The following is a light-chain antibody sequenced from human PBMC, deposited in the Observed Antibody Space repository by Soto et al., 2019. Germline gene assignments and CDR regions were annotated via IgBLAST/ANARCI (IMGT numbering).Light chain of an antibody. CDR3: QQSYNSPQT. CDR2: AAS. CDR1: QTIMTY. V-gene: IGKV1-39*01. Sequence: DIQLTQSPSSLSAFVGDEVTLTGRASQTIMTYLNWYQLKPGKPPRLLIYAASSLQSGVPSRFSGSGSGTDFTLTISSLQPEDFATYSCQQSYNSPQTFGQGTKVDIK. J-gene: IGKJ1*01.